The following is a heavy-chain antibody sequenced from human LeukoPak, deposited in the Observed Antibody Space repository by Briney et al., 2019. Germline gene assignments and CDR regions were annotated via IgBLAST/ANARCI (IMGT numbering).Heavy chain of an antibody. CDR2: IYYSGNT. CDR3: ARALTTVVIDY. CDR1: GGSISSSSYY. J-gene: IGHJ4*02. Sequence: PSETLSLTCTVSGGSISSSSYYWGWIRQPPGKGLEWIGSIYYSGNTYYNPSLKSRVTISVDTSKNQFSLNLSSVTAADTAVYYCARALTTVVIDYWGQGTLVTVSS. D-gene: IGHD4-11*01. V-gene: IGHV4-39*07.